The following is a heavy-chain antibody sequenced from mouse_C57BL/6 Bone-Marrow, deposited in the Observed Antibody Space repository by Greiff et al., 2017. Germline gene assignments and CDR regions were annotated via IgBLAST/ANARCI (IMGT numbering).Heavy chain of an antibody. Sequence: EVQRVESGGGLVQPGGSLKLSCAASGFTFSDYYMYWVRQTPEKRLEWVAYISNGGGSTYYPDTVKGRFTISRDNAKNTLYLQMSRLKSEDTAMYYCAGLYGSSYYWYFDVWGTGTTVTVSS. J-gene: IGHJ1*03. V-gene: IGHV5-12*01. CDR1: GFTFSDYY. CDR2: ISNGGGST. CDR3: AGLYGSSYYWYFDV. D-gene: IGHD1-1*01.